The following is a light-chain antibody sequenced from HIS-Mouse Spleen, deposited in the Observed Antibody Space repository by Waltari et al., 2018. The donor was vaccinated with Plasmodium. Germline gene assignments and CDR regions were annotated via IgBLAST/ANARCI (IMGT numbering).Light chain of an antibody. V-gene: IGKV1-6*01. CDR2: AAS. J-gene: IGKJ2*01. CDR1: QGIRND. CDR3: LQDYNYPYT. Sequence: IQMTQSPSSLPASSGARVPITCRASQGIRNDLGWYQQKPGKAPKLLISAASSLQSGVPSRFSGSGSGTDFTLTISSLQPEDFATYYCLQDYNYPYTFGQGTKLEIK.